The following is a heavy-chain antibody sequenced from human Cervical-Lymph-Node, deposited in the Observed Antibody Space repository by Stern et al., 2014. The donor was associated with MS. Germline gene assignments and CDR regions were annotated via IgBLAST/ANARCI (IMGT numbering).Heavy chain of an antibody. CDR3: AGGDKKFDY. Sequence: QVQLVQSGAEVRKPGSSVKVSCKVSGGTFISDAFSWVRQAPGHRLEWVGGVIPLFGSTNYAKELQGRVTVTADESTSTVYMELSSLRSKDTAVYYCAGGDKKFDYWGQGTLVTVSS. CDR1: GGTFISDA. D-gene: IGHD3-16*01. CDR2: VIPLFGST. J-gene: IGHJ4*02. V-gene: IGHV1-69*01.